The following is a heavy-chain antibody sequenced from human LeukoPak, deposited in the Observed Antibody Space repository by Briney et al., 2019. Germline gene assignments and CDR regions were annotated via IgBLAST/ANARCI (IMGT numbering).Heavy chain of an antibody. CDR2: INHSGST. CDR1: GGSFSGYY. CDR3: ARGLHNWNDDWFDP. V-gene: IGHV4-34*01. J-gene: IGHJ5*02. D-gene: IGHD1-1*01. Sequence: SETLSLTCAVYGGSFSGYYWSWIRQPPGKGLEWIGEINHSGSTNYNPSLKSRVTISVDTSKNQFSLKLSSVTAADTAVYYCARGLHNWNDDWFDPWGQGTLVTVSS.